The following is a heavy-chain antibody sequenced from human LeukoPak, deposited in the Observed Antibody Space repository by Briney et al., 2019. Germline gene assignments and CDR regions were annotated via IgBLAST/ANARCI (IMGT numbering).Heavy chain of an antibody. Sequence: GGSLRLSCVASGFSFSDYYMSWVRQAPGKGLEWVSYIGSTIYYADSVKGRFTISRDNAKNSLYLQMNSLRAEDTAVYYCAREAGGTFDIWGQGTMVTVSS. CDR1: GFSFSDYY. CDR3: AREAGGTFDI. D-gene: IGHD3-16*01. V-gene: IGHV3-11*04. CDR2: IGSTI. J-gene: IGHJ3*02.